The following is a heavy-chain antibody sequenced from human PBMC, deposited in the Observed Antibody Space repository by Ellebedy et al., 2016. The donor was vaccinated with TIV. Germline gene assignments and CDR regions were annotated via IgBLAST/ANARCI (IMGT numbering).Heavy chain of an antibody. CDR3: ARGLGDVVVPAANDDAFDI. CDR2: INPSGGST. D-gene: IGHD2-2*01. CDR1: GYTFTSYY. J-gene: IGHJ3*02. V-gene: IGHV1-46*01. Sequence: ASVKVSCKASGYTFTSYYMHWVRQAPGQGLEWMGIINPSGGSTSYAQKFQGRVTMTRDTSTSTVYMELSSLRSEDTAVYHCARGLGDVVVPAANDDAFDIWGQGTMVTVSS.